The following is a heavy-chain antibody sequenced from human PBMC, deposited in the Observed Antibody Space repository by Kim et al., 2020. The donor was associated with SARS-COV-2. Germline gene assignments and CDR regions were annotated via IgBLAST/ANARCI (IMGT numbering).Heavy chain of an antibody. D-gene: IGHD6-13*01. Sequence: AQKLQGRGTMTTDPSTSTAYMELRSLRSDDTAVYYCARISSSWYRGGFDYWGQGTLVTVSS. CDR3: ARISSSWYRGGFDY. J-gene: IGHJ4*02. V-gene: IGHV1-18*01.